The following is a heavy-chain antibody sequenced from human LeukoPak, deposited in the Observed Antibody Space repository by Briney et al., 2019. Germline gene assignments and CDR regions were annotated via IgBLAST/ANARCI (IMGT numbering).Heavy chain of an antibody. D-gene: IGHD6-13*01. CDR3: ARDASLYHIVVAGRRGYFDY. V-gene: IGHV4-39*02. J-gene: IGHJ4*02. CDR1: GGSISSSSYY. CDR2: IYYSGST. Sequence: SETLSLTCTVSGGSISSSSYYWGWIRQPPGKGLEWIGSIYYSGSTYYNPSLKSRVTISVDTSKNQFSLKLSSVTAADTAVYYCARDASLYHIVVAGRRGYFDYWGQGTLVTVSS.